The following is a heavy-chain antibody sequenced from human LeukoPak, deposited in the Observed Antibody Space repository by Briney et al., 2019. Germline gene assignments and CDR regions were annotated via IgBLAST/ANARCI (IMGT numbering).Heavy chain of an antibody. J-gene: IGHJ4*02. CDR1: GYTFTVYY. CDR3: ARALQWLVLPDY. Sequence: ASVTVSFTASGYTFTVYYMHWVRQAPGQGLEWMGRINPNSGGTNYAQKFQGRVTMTRDTSISTAYMELSRLRSDDTAVYYCARALQWLVLPDYWGQGTLVTVSS. CDR2: INPNSGGT. V-gene: IGHV1-2*06. D-gene: IGHD6-19*01.